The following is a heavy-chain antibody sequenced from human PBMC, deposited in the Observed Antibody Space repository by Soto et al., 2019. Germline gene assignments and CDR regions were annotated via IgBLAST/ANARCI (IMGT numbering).Heavy chain of an antibody. J-gene: IGHJ4*02. CDR1: GFTVGSSY. V-gene: IGHV3-53*01. CDR2: IYTGGST. Sequence: GGSLRLSCTTSGFTVGSSYMSWVRQAPGRGLEWVSVIYTGGSTYYADSVKGRFTISRDNSKNTLYLQMHSLRAEDTALYYCARVSTTAKPFDYWGQGTLVTVSS. CDR3: ARVSTTAKPFDY.